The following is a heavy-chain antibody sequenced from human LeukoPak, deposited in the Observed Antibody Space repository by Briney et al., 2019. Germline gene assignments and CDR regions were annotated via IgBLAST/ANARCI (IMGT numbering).Heavy chain of an antibody. J-gene: IGHJ6*03. CDR3: ARIADIVLLGAYYYYMDV. CDR2: IYTSGST. D-gene: IGHD2-8*01. CDR1: GGSISSYS. Sequence: SETLSLTCTVSGGSISSYSWSWIRQPAGKGLEWLGHIYTSGSTNYNPSLKSRVTMSLDTSRSQFSLKLSSVTAADTAVYYCARIADIVLLGAYYYYMDVWGKGTTVTVSS. V-gene: IGHV4-4*07.